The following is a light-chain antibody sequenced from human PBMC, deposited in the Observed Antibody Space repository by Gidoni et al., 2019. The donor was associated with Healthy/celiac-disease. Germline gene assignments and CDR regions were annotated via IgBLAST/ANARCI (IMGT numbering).Light chain of an antibody. J-gene: IGKJ3*01. CDR3: QQYGSSPFT. CDR1: QSVSSSY. V-gene: IGKV3-20*01. CDR2: GAS. Sequence: EIVLTQSPGTLSLSPGERATLSCRASQSVSSSYLAWYQQKPGQAPRLLIYGASSRATGNPDRFSGSGSGTDFTLTISRLEPEDFAVYYCQQYGSSPFTFXPXTKVDIK.